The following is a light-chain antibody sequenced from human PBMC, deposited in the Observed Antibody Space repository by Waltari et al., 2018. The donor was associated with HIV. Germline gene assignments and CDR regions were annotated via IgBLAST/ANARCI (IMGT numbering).Light chain of an antibody. Sequence: QSVLTQPPSVSGAPGQRFTTSCTGSSSNIGAGTDVHWNQQLPGTAPQLLIYGTTNRTSGVPDRFSGSKSGTSASLAITGLQAEDEADYYCQSYDSSLSVLFGGGTKLTVL. J-gene: IGLJ2*01. CDR1: SSNIGAGTD. V-gene: IGLV1-40*01. CDR3: QSYDSSLSVL. CDR2: GTT.